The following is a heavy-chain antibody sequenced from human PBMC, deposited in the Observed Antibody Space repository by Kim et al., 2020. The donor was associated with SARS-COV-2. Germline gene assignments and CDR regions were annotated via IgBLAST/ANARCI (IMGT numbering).Heavy chain of an antibody. J-gene: IGHJ4*02. V-gene: IGHV3-9*01. Sequence: VKGRLTNSRDNAKNSLYLQMNSLRAEDTALYYCAKEKAIFGVVIIPVLGYWGQGTLVTVSS. CDR3: AKEKAIFGVVIIPVLGY. D-gene: IGHD3-3*01.